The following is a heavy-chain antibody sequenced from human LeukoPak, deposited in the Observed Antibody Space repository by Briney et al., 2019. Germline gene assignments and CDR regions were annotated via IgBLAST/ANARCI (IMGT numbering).Heavy chain of an antibody. CDR1: GGSISSYY. J-gene: IGHJ4*02. D-gene: IGHD4-11*01. CDR3: VRDYSNFVQGD. V-gene: IGHV4-4*08. Sequence: SETLSLTCTVSGGSISSYYWSWIRQPPGKGLEWIGSIYSGGETHYNPSLNSRVTIFLDTSKNRFSLNLISVTATDTAVYYCVRDYSNFVQGDWGQGTLVTVSS. CDR2: IYSGGET.